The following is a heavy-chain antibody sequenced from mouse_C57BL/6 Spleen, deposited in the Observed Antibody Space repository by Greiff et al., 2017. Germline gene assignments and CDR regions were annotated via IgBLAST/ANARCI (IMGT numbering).Heavy chain of an antibody. V-gene: IGHV5-17*01. D-gene: IGHD2-4*01. CDR1: GFTFSDYG. CDR2: ISSGSSTI. CDR3: ARQKGYDYDGGTFAY. J-gene: IGHJ3*01. Sequence: EVHLVESGGGLVKPGGSLKLSCAASGFTFSDYGMHWVRQAPEKGLEWVAYISSGSSTIYYADTVKGRFTISRDNAKNTLFLQMTSLRSEDTAMYYCARQKGYDYDGGTFAYWGQGTLVTVSA.